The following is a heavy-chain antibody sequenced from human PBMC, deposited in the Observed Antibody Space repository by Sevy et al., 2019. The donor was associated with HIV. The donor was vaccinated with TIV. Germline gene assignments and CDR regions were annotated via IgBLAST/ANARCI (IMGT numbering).Heavy chain of an antibody. J-gene: IGHJ3*02. Sequence: GGSLRLSCAASGFTFSTYWMTWVRQAPGKGLEWVAKINQDGSEKYYVNSVKGRFAISRDNSKNSLYLQMNSLKAEDTAVYYSARDSGAFDIWGQRTMVTVSS. CDR2: INQDGSEK. CDR3: ARDSGAFDI. CDR1: GFTFSTYW. V-gene: IGHV3-7*01. D-gene: IGHD5-12*01.